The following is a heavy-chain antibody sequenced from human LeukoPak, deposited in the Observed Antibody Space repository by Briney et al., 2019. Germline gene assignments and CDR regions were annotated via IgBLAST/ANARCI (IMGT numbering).Heavy chain of an antibody. CDR1: GFSFSSYA. Sequence: GGSLRLSCIASGFSFSSYAMNWVRQAPGKGLEWVSYINSGSSTIYYADSVKGRFTISRDNAKNSLYLQMNSLRVEDTAVYYCARVPSYFDYWGQGTLVTVSS. V-gene: IGHV3-48*04. CDR3: ARVPSYFDY. CDR2: INSGSSTI. J-gene: IGHJ4*02.